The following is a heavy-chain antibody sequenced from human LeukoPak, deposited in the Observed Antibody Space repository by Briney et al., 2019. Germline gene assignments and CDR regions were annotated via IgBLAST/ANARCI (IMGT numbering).Heavy chain of an antibody. Sequence: GGSLRLSCAASGFTFSDYYMSWIRQPPGKGLEWVSYIISSGSTIYYADSVKGRFTISRDNAKNSLYLQMNSLRAEDTAVYYCARCRSYEQQLVQVYFDYWGQGTLVTVSS. V-gene: IGHV3-11*01. CDR2: IISSGSTI. D-gene: IGHD6-13*01. CDR3: ARCRSYEQQLVQVYFDY. J-gene: IGHJ4*02. CDR1: GFTFSDYY.